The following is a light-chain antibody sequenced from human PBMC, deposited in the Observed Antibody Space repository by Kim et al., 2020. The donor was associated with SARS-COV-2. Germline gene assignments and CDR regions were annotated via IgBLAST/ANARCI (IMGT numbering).Light chain of an antibody. CDR1: QSISSY. CDR2: AAS. Sequence: SVGDRVTITWRASQSISSYLNWYQQKPGKAPKLLIYAASSLQSGVPSRFSGSGSETDFTLTISSLQPEDFATYYCQQSYSTPPMYTFGQGTKLEI. V-gene: IGKV1-39*01. J-gene: IGKJ2*01. CDR3: QQSYSTPPMYT.